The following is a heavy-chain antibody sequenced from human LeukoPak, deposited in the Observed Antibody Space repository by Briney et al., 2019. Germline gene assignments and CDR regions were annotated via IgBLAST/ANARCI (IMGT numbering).Heavy chain of an antibody. J-gene: IGHJ4*02. Sequence: PSETLSLTCTVSGGSITSSSYYWGWIRQPPGKGLQWIGGFYYSGSTYYNPSLKSRVTIYVDTSKNQFSLKLSSVTAADTAVYYCARGRRDGYNLEYFDKWGQGTLVTVSS. V-gene: IGHV4-39*01. CDR3: ARGRRDGYNLEYFDK. CDR1: GGSITSSSYY. CDR2: FYYSGST. D-gene: IGHD5-24*01.